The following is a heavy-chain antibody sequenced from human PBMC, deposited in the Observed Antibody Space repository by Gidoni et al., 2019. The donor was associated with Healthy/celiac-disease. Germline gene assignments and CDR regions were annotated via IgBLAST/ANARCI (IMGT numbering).Heavy chain of an antibody. CDR1: GFTFRSYA. V-gene: IGHV3-30-3*01. Sequence: QVQLVESGGGVVQPGRSLRLSCAASGFTFRSYAMHWVRQAPGKGLEWVAVISYDGSNKYYADSVKGRFTISRDNSKNTLYLQMNSLRAEDTAVYYCARCGPQSAVGAGFHYYGMDVWGQGTTVTVSS. J-gene: IGHJ6*02. CDR3: ARCGPQSAVGAGFHYYGMDV. D-gene: IGHD1-26*01. CDR2: ISYDGSNK.